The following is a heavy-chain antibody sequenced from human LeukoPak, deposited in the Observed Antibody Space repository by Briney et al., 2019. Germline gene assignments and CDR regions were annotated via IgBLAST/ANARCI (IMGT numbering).Heavy chain of an antibody. J-gene: IGHJ5*02. D-gene: IGHD2-2*01. V-gene: IGHV3-30-3*01. CDR2: TSYDGSNK. CDR1: GFTLSNYA. Sequence: GRSLRLSCAASGFTLSNYAMHWVRQAPGKGLEWVAVTSYDGSNKYYADSVKGRFTISRDNSKNTLYLQMNSLRAEDTAVYYCARGAHCSSTSCFHVGWFDPWGQGTLVTVSS. CDR3: ARGAHCSSTSCFHVGWFDP.